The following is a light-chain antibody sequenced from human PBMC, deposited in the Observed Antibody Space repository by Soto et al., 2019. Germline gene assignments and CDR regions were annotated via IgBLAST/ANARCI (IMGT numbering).Light chain of an antibody. Sequence: AIQMTQSPSSLSASVGDSVTITCRASQDIRNDLGWYQQKPGKTPKLLIFAASSLQTGVPSSFSGSRAGIDFNLTISSLQPEDFAVYCCIQDFNYPRTFGEGTKVE. V-gene: IGKV1-6*01. J-gene: IGKJ1*01. CDR3: IQDFNYPRT. CDR1: QDIRND. CDR2: AAS.